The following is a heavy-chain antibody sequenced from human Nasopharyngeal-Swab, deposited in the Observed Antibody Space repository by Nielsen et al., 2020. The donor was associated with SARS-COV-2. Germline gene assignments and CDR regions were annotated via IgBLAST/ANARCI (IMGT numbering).Heavy chain of an antibody. D-gene: IGHD6-13*01. J-gene: IGHJ4*02. CDR3: ARDRYSSSWYGPIDY. CDR2: ISSSGSTI. Sequence: LSCAASGFTFSDYYMSWIRQAPGKGLEWVSYISSSGSTIYYADSVKGRFTISRDNAKNSLYLQMNSLRAEDTAVYYCARDRYSSSWYGPIDYWGQGTLVTVSS. CDR1: GFTFSDYY. V-gene: IGHV3-11*01.